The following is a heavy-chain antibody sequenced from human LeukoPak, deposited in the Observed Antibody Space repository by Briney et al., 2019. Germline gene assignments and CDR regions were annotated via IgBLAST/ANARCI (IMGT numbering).Heavy chain of an antibody. V-gene: IGHV4-59*08. D-gene: IGHD1-14*01. CDR2: IHSNGNT. Sequence: PSETLSLTCVVSGGSINGYALSWIRQSPGKGLEWIAYIHSNGNTNYNPSFNSRVTLLVDTSVNQLSLRLTSVAAADTAIYYCARQPSVTAAYDIWGQGTMVIVSS. J-gene: IGHJ3*02. CDR1: GGSINGYA. CDR3: ARQPSVTAAYDI.